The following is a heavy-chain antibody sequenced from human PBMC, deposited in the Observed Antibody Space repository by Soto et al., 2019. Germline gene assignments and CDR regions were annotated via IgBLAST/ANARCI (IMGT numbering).Heavy chain of an antibody. J-gene: IGHJ5*02. CDR1: GGSTSDNY. CDR2: IYHSGST. CDR3: ARVPGP. Sequence: PSETLSLTCSVSGGSTSDNYWSWIRQPPGKGLEWIGYIYHSGSTYYNPSLKIRVTISVDRSKNQFSLKLSSVTAADTAVYYCARVPGPWGQGTLVTVSS. V-gene: IGHV4-30-2*01.